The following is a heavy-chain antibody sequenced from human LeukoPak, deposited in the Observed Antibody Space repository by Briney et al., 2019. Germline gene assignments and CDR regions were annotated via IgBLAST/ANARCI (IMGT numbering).Heavy chain of an antibody. J-gene: IGHJ4*02. CDR3: ARGPRGLPED. V-gene: IGHV4-4*07. D-gene: IGHD1-14*01. CDR1: DASISGYY. Sequence: PSETLSLTCTVSDASISGYYWTWIRQPAGQGLERIGRLFSGGSTNYNPSLKSRVSMSLDTSNNQFSLEVNFVSAADTAVYYCARGPRGLPEDWGQGTLVTVSS. CDR2: LFSGGST.